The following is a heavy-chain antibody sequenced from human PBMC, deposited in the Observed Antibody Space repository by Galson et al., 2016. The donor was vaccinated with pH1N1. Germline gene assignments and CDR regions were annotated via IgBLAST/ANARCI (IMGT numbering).Heavy chain of an antibody. D-gene: IGHD4-17*01. V-gene: IGHV2-5*01. CDR1: GFSLSTNGVG. CDR3: AHNNYGDYDLLMNNWFDP. J-gene: IGHJ5*02. Sequence: PALVKPTQTLTLTCTFSGFSLSTNGVGVGWIRQPPGKALEWLAVIYWNDDKRYSPSLKSRLTITKDTSKNQVVLTMTSMDPVDTATYYCAHNNYGDYDLLMNNWFDPWGQGTLVTVSS. CDR2: IYWNDDK.